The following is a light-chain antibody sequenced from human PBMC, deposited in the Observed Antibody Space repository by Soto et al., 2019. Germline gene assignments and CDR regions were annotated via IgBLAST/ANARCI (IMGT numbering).Light chain of an antibody. V-gene: IGLV2-23*01. Sequence: QSFLAQPASVSGSPGQSITISCTGTSSDVGSYNLVSWYQQHPGKAPKLMIYEGSKRPSGVSNRFSGSKSGNTASLTISGLQAEDEADYYCCSHAGSSTYVFGTGTKVTVL. CDR1: SSDVGSYNL. CDR3: CSHAGSSTYV. CDR2: EGS. J-gene: IGLJ1*01.